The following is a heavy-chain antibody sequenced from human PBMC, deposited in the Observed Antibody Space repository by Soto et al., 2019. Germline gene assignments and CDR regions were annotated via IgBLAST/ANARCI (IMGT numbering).Heavy chain of an antibody. CDR3: ARQGGLGYCSGGSCYVKNKKNYYYYYYMDV. CDR1: GYSFTSYW. D-gene: IGHD2-15*01. Sequence: GESLKISCKGSGYSFTSYWIGWVRQMPGKGLEWMGIIYPGDSDTRYSPSFQGQVTISADKSISTAYLQWSSLKASDTAMYYCARQGGLGYCSGGSCYVKNKKNYYYYYYMDVWGKGTTVTVSS. V-gene: IGHV5-51*01. J-gene: IGHJ6*03. CDR2: IYPGDSDT.